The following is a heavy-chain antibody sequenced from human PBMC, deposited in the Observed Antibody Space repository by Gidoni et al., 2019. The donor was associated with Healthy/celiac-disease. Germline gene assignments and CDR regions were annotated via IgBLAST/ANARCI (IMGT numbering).Heavy chain of an antibody. CDR1: GYTFTGYY. D-gene: IGHD3-10*01. V-gene: IGHV1-2*02. Sequence: QVQLVQSGAEVKKPGASVKVSCKASGYTFTGYYMHWVRQAPGQGLEWMGWINPNSGGTNYAQKFQGRVTMTRDTSISTAYMELSSLRSDDTAVYYCARDYYGSGGYYSFDYWGQGTLVTVSS. J-gene: IGHJ4*02. CDR2: INPNSGGT. CDR3: ARDYYGSGGYYSFDY.